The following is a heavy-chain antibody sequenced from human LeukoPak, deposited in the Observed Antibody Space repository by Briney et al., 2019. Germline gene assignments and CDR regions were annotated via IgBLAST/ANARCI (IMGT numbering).Heavy chain of an antibody. Sequence: SQTLSLTCAISGDSVSSNTAAWNWIRLSPSRGLEWLGRTFYRSTWYHDYAVSVRGRITVNPDTYQNRFSLRVDSVTPEDTAVYYCAREVAGSYSFDVWGQGTIVTVSS. CDR3: AREVAGSYSFDV. CDR2: TFYRSTWYH. V-gene: IGHV6-1*01. CDR1: GDSVSSNTAA. D-gene: IGHD6-19*01. J-gene: IGHJ3*01.